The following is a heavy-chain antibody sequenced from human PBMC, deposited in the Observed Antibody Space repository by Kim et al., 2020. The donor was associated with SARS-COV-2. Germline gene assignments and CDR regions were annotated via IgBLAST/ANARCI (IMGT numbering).Heavy chain of an antibody. Sequence: SETLSLTCAVYGGSFSGYYWSWIRQPPGKGLEWIGEINHSGSTNYNPSLKSRVTISVDTSKNQFSLKLSSVTAADTAVHYCARGRGLWFGESHAFDIWGQGTMVTVSS. CDR1: GGSFSGYY. V-gene: IGHV4-34*01. CDR3: ARGRGLWFGESHAFDI. J-gene: IGHJ3*02. CDR2: INHSGST. D-gene: IGHD3-10*01.